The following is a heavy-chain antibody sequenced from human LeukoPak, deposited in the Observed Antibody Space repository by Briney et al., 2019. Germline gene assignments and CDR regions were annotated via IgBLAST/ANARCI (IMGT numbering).Heavy chain of an antibody. J-gene: IGHJ4*02. CDR1: GYTFTGYY. CDR2: INPNSGGT. CDR3: ARDLSGWSQDGSY. V-gene: IGHV1-2*02. Sequence: ASVKVSCKASGYTFTGYYMHWVRQAPGQGLEWMGWINPNSGGTNFAQKFQGRVTMTRDTSISTAYMELNSLRAEDTAVYYCARDLSGWSQDGSYWGQGTLVTVSS. D-gene: IGHD6-19*01.